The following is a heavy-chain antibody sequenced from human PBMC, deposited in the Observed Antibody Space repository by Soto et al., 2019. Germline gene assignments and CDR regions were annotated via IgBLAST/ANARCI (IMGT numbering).Heavy chain of an antibody. CDR3: TTEKVVYAIRFYYYGMDV. CDR2: ISYDGSNK. J-gene: IGHJ6*02. CDR1: GFTFSSYA. D-gene: IGHD2-8*02. V-gene: IGHV3-30-3*01. Sequence: GGSLRLSCAASGFTFSSYAMHWVRQAPGKGLEWVAVISYDGSNKYYADSVKGRFTISRDNSKNTLYLQMNSLKTEDTAVYYCTTEKVVYAIRFYYYGMDVWGQGTTVTVSS.